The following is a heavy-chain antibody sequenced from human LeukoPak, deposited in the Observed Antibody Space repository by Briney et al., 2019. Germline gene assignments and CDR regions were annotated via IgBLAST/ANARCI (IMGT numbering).Heavy chain of an antibody. D-gene: IGHD1-26*01. Sequence: PSQTLSLTCTVSGGSINSGSYYWSWIRQPAGKGLEWIGRISTSGSTNYNPSLKSRVTMSVDTSKNQFSLTLSSVTAADTAVYYCARRGTRGSYPYWGQGTLVTVSS. J-gene: IGHJ4*02. V-gene: IGHV4-61*02. CDR2: ISTSGST. CDR3: ARRGTRGSYPY. CDR1: GGSINSGSYY.